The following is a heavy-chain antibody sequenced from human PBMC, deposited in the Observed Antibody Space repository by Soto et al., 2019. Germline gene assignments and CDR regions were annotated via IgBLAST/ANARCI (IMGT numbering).Heavy chain of an antibody. CDR3: AKDGYSSGFGY. V-gene: IGHV3-23*01. Sequence: GGSLRLSCAASGFTFSSYAMSWVRQAPGKGLEWVSAISGSGGSTYYADSVKGRFAISRDNSKNTLYLQMNSLRAEDTAVYYCAKDGYSSGFGYWGQGTLVTVSS. CDR2: ISGSGGST. CDR1: GFTFSSYA. J-gene: IGHJ4*02. D-gene: IGHD6-19*01.